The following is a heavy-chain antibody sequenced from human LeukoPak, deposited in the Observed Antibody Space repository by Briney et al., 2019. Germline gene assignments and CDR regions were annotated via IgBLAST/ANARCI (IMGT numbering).Heavy chain of an antibody. CDR1: GDSVSSYY. V-gene: IGHV4-4*07. D-gene: IGHD6-19*01. J-gene: IGHJ4*02. CDR2: ISTSGST. Sequence: SETLSLTCTVSGDSVSSYYWSWIRQPAGKGLEWIGRISTSGSTNYNPSLKSRVTMSVDTSKNQFSLQLNSVTPEDTAVYYCARGQWLSFYYWGQGTLVTVSS. CDR3: ARGQWLSFYY.